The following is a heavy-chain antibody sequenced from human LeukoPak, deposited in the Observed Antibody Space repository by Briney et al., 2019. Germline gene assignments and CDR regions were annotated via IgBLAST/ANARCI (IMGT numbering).Heavy chain of an antibody. CDR1: GGSFSGYY. CDR3: ARYWGQQLDG. D-gene: IGHD6-13*01. J-gene: IGHJ4*02. V-gene: IGHV4-34*01. CDR2: INHSGST. Sequence: PSETLSLTCAVYGGSFSGYYWSWIRQPPGKGLEWIGEINHSGSTNYNPSLKSRVTISVDTSKNQFSLKLSSVTAADTAVYYCARYWGQQLDGWGQGTLVTVSS.